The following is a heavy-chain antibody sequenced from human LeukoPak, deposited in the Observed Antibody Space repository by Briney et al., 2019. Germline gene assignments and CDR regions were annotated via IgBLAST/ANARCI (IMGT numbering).Heavy chain of an antibody. J-gene: IGHJ4*02. D-gene: IGHD2-2*01. CDR3: ARTKRYCSSTSCFPY. CDR2: ISSSSSYT. V-gene: IGHV3-11*03. CDR1: GFTVSTNY. Sequence: PGGSLRLSCAASGFTVSTNYMGWIRQAPGKGLEWVSYISSSSSYTNYADSVKGRFTISRDNAKNSLYLQMNSLRAEDTAVYYCARTKRYCSSTSCFPYWGQGTLVTVSS.